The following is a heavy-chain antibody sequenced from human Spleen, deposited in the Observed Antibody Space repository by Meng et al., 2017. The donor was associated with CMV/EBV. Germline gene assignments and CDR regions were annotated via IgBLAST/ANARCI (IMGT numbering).Heavy chain of an antibody. CDR3: ARWGTPLTGNAFGV. J-gene: IGHJ3*01. CDR2: ITPIFGTT. V-gene: IGHV1-69*05. Sequence: SVKVSCKPSGGAFNSYGISWVRQAPGQGLEWMGTITPIFGTTTYAQRFQGRVTIAMGESATTVYMEVSSLRSEDTALYYCARWGTPLTGNAFGVWGQGTMVTVSS. CDR1: GGAFNSYG. D-gene: IGHD3-9*01.